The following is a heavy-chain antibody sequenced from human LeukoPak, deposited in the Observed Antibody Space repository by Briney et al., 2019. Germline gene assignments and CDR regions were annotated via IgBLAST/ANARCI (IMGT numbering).Heavy chain of an antibody. CDR2: INPNSGGT. CDR3: ARSNVVVTAYDY. CDR1: GYTLTGYY. V-gene: IGHV1-2*02. Sequence: GASVKVSCKASGYTLTGYYMHWVRQAPEQGLEWMGWINPNSGGTNYAQKFQGRVTVTRDTSISTAYMELSRLRSDDTAVYYCARSNVVVTAYDYWGQGTLVTVSS. D-gene: IGHD2-21*02. J-gene: IGHJ4*02.